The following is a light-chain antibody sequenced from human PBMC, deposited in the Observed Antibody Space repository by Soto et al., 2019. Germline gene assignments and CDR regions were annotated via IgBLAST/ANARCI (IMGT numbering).Light chain of an antibody. CDR3: QQYNSFTWT. V-gene: IGKV1-5*01. CDR1: HDITNY. J-gene: IGKJ1*01. CDR2: DAS. Sequence: DIQMTQSPSSLSVSVGDRVTITCQASHDITNYLNWYQQKPGKAPKLLIYDASSLESGVPSRFSGSGSGTEFTLTISSLQPDDFATYYCQQYNSFTWTFGQGTKVDIK.